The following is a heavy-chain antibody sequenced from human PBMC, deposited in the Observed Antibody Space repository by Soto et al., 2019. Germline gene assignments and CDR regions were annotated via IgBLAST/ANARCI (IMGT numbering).Heavy chain of an antibody. CDR2: IYSGGYT. CDR1: GFTVSNNY. Sequence: EVQLVESGGGLIQPGGSLRLSCAVSGFTVSNNYMSWVRQAPGKGLEGVSVIYSGGYTAYGDSVKGRFTISRDNSKNTLYLQRKTPGAADAAVFYGGTSPGGGGYWGQGTLVTVSS. CDR3: GTSPGGGGY. V-gene: IGHV3-53*01. D-gene: IGHD3-10*01. J-gene: IGHJ4*02.